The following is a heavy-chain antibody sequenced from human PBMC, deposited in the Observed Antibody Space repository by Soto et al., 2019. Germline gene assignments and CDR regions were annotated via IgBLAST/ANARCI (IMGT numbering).Heavy chain of an antibody. CDR2: ISGSGGST. J-gene: IGHJ5*02. Sequence: GGSLRLSCAAVGLTCSSHTMRRVSQAPGKGLEWVSAISGSGGSTYYADSVKGRFTISRDNPKNTLYLQMNSPRAEDTAVYYCAKGRLAALFDPWGHGTLVTVSS. CDR3: AKGRLAALFDP. CDR1: GLTCSSHT. V-gene: IGHV3-23*01.